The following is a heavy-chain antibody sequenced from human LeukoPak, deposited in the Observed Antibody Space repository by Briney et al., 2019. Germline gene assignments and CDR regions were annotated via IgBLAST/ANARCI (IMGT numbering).Heavy chain of an antibody. Sequence: ASVKVSCKASGYTFTGYYMRWVRQAPGQGLEWMGWINPNSGGTNYAQKFQGRVTMTRDTSTSTAYMELSRLRSDDTDVYYCGRDPNPDVVAIDIWGEGTMDTVSS. V-gene: IGHV1-2*02. CDR2: INPNSGGT. J-gene: IGHJ3*02. CDR3: GRDPNPDVVAIDI. CDR1: GYTFTGYY.